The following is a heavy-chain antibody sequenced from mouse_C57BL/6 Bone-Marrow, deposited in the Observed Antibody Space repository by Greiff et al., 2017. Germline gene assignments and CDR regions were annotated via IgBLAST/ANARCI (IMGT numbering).Heavy chain of an antibody. CDR2: ISDGGSYT. Sequence: DVMLVESGGGLVKPGGSLKLSCAASGFTFSSYAMSWVRQTPEKRLEWVATISDGGSYTYYPDNVKGRFTISRDNAKNNLYLQMSHLKSEDTAMYYCAREGADVVPWFAYWGQGTLVTVSA. V-gene: IGHV5-4*01. CDR1: GFTFSSYA. CDR3: AREGADVVPWFAY. J-gene: IGHJ3*01.